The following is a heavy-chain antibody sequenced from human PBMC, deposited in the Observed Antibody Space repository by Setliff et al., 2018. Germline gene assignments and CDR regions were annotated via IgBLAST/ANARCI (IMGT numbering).Heavy chain of an antibody. J-gene: IGHJ5*01. D-gene: IGHD4-17*01. CDR3: AGRDYGGGDS. CDR1: GDSISNTGYY. CDR2: IYNSGTT. V-gene: IGHV4-39*02. Sequence: LSLTCIVAGDSISNTGYYWGWIRQPPGKGLEWIGRIYNSGTTNYNPSLKSRVTISADTSNNSLSLNLFSVTAADTAVYYCAGRDYGGGDSWGHGTLVTVSS.